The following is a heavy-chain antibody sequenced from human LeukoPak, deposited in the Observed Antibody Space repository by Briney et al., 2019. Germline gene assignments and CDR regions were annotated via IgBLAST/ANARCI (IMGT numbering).Heavy chain of an antibody. Sequence: KTSQTLSLTCTVSGGSISSGSYYWSWIRQPAGKGLEWIGRIYTSGSTNYNPSLKSRVTISVDTSKNQFSLKLSSVTAADTAVYYCARLTYVYYFDYWGQGTLVTVSS. D-gene: IGHD3-10*02. CDR3: ARLTYVYYFDY. CDR1: GGSISSGSYY. J-gene: IGHJ4*02. V-gene: IGHV4-61*02. CDR2: IYTSGST.